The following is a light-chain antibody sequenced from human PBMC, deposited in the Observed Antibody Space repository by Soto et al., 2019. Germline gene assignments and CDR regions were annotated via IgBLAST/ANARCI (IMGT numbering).Light chain of an antibody. CDR3: QQYHSWPPRT. J-gene: IGKJ1*01. CDR1: QTISSW. CDR2: KAS. V-gene: IGKV1-5*03. Sequence: DIQMTQSPSTLSGSLGDRLTITCRASQTISSWLAWYQQKPGKAPKLLIYKASTLKSGVPSRFSGSGSGTEFTLTISSLQSEDFAVYYCQQYHSWPPRTFGQGTKVDI.